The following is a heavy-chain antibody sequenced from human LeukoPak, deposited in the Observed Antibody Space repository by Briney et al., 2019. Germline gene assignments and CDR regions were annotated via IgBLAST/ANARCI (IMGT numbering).Heavy chain of an antibody. Sequence: PGGSLRLSCAASGFTFSSYDMSWVRQAPGKGLEWVSGISWKSGNIVYADSVKGRFTISRDNGKNSLYLQMNSLRAEDTALYYCAKDSRAAAGRGWFDPWGQGTLVTVSS. V-gene: IGHV3-9*01. CDR3: AKDSRAAAGRGWFDP. CDR2: ISWKSGNI. J-gene: IGHJ5*02. CDR1: GFTFSSYD. D-gene: IGHD6-13*01.